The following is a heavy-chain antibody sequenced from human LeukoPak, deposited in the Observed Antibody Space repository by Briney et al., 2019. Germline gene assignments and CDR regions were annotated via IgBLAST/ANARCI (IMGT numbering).Heavy chain of an antibody. V-gene: IGHV3-23*01. D-gene: IGHD3-10*01. CDR1: GFTFSSYA. CDR3: ARGGPGITVVRGWTSYFDY. Sequence: GGSLRLSCAASGFTFSSYAMSWVRQAPGQGLEWVSAVSYSGGAIYYADSVKGRFTISRDNSKNTLYLQMNSLRAEDTAVYYCARGGPGITVVRGWTSYFDYWGQGTLLTVSS. CDR2: VSYSGGAI. J-gene: IGHJ4*02.